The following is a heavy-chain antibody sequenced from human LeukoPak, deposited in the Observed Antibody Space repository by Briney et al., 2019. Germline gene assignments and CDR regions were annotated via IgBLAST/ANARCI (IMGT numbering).Heavy chain of an antibody. CDR2: INPSGGST. CDR3: ARDTGHVPYTAMVTGFEDY. J-gene: IGHJ4*02. V-gene: IGHV1-46*01. Sequence: ASVKVSCKASGYTFTSYYMHWVRQAPGQGLEWMGIINPSGGSTSYAQKFQGRVTITADESTSTAYMELSSLRSEDTAVYYCARDTGHVPYTAMVTGFEDYWGQGTLVTVSS. CDR1: GYTFTSYY. D-gene: IGHD5-18*01.